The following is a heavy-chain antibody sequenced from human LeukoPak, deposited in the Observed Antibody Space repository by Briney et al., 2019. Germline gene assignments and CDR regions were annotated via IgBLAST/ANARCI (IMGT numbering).Heavy chain of an antibody. CDR2: ISSSGSTI. Sequence: PGGSLRLSCAASGFTFSNYEMNWVRQTPGKGLEWVSYISSSGSTIYYADSVKGRFTISRDNAKNSLYLQMNSLRAEDTAVYYCARGATGTSYYFDYWGQGTLVTVSS. CDR3: ARGATGTSYYFDY. CDR1: GFTFSNYE. D-gene: IGHD1-1*01. V-gene: IGHV3-48*03. J-gene: IGHJ4*02.